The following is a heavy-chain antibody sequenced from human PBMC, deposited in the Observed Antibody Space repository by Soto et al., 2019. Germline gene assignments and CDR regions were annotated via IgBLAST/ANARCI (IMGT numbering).Heavy chain of an antibody. CDR1: GFNLSHPW. V-gene: IGHV3-15*01. D-gene: IGHD3-9*01. J-gene: IGHJ4*02. Sequence: EVQLVESGGGLVKPGGSLRLSCVASGFNLSHPWMTWVRQAAGQGLEWVGSIKSKTDGGTADYAAPVKGRATISRDDSKNTVSLQMHRLKTEATAVYYCTTGIYYDILTGYHNVAYWGQGALVTVSS. CDR2: IKSKTDGGTA. CDR3: TTGIYYDILTGYHNVAY.